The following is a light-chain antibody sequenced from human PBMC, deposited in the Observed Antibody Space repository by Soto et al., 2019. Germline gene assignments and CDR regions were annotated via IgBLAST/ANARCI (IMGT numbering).Light chain of an antibody. CDR3: CSYAGGSTYV. CDR2: EGS. CDR1: SSDVGKFNL. V-gene: IGLV2-23*01. Sequence: QSALTQPASVSGSPGQSITISCTGTSSDVGKFNLVSWYQQHPGIAPKFMIFEGSKRPSGVSIRFSGSKSGNTASLTISGLQAEDEADYYCCSYAGGSTYVFGTGTKLTVL. J-gene: IGLJ1*01.